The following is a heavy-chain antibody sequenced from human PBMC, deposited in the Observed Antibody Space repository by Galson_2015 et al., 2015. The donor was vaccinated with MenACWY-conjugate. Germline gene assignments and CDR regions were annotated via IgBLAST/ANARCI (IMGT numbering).Heavy chain of an antibody. V-gene: IGHV3-7*01. CDR2: IKQGGSEK. J-gene: IGHJ4*02. CDR3: ARIAAAVTEHYFDY. D-gene: IGHD6-13*01. Sequence: SLRLSCAASGFTLGTYWMSWVRQAPGKGLEWVANIKQGGSEKYYVDSVKGRFAISRGNAKSSLYLQTNSLRAEDTAVYYCARIAAAVTEHYFDYWGQGTLVTVSS. CDR1: GFTLGTYW.